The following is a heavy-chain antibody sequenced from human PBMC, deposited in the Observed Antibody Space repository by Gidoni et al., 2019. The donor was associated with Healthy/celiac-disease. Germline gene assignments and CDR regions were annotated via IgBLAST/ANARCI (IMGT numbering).Heavy chain of an antibody. Sequence: EVQLVESVVGLVQPGGSLRLSCAASGFTVSSNYMSWVRQAPGKGLEWVPVIYSGGSTYYADSVKGRFTISRDNSKNTLYLQMNSLRAEDTAVYYCARGLANYYYGMDVWGQGTTVTVSS. V-gene: IGHV3-66*01. J-gene: IGHJ6*02. D-gene: IGHD3-16*01. CDR3: ARGLANYYYGMDV. CDR1: GFTVSSNY. CDR2: IYSGGST.